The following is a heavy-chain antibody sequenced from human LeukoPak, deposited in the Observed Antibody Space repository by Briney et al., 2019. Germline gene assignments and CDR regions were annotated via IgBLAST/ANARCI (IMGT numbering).Heavy chain of an antibody. CDR3: AKYYNDSSGTLDY. V-gene: IGHV3-23*01. J-gene: IGHJ4*02. Sequence: PGGSLRLSCAASGFTFSSYAMSWVRQAPGKGLQWVSAISGSGGSTYYADSVKGRFTISRDNSKNTLYLQMNSLRAEDTAVYYCAKYYNDSSGTLDYWGQGTLVTVSS. D-gene: IGHD3-22*01. CDR1: GFTFSSYA. CDR2: ISGSGGST.